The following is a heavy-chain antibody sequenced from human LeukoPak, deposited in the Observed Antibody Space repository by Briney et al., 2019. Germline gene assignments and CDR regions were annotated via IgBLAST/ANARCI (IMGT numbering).Heavy chain of an antibody. V-gene: IGHV4-34*01. CDR3: ARGDIVVVPSARSLYYYMDV. CDR1: GGSFSGYY. J-gene: IGHJ6*03. Sequence: SETLSLTCAVYGGSFSGYYWSWIRQPPGKGLEWIGEISHSGSTNYNPSPKSRVTISVDTSKNQFSLKLSSVTAADTAVYYCARGDIVVVPSARSLYYYMDVWGKGTTVTVSS. D-gene: IGHD2-2*01. CDR2: ISHSGST.